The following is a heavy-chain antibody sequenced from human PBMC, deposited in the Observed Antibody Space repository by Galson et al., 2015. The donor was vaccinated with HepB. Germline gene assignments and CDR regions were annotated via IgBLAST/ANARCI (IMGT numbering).Heavy chain of an antibody. J-gene: IGHJ3*02. D-gene: IGHD2-15*01. CDR3: AREGYCSGGSCFDAFDI. CDR1: GFTFSSYW. V-gene: IGHV3-74*01. CDR2: INSDGSST. Sequence: SLRLSCAASGFTFSSYWMHWVRQAPGKGLVWVSRINSDGSSTSYADSVKGRFTISRDNAKNTLYLQMNSLRAEDTAVYYCAREGYCSGGSCFDAFDIWGQGTMVTVSS.